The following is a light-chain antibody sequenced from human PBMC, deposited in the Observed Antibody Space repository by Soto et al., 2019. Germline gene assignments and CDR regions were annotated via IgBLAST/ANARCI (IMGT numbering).Light chain of an antibody. V-gene: IGKV3-20*01. CDR1: QSVSSSY. CDR2: GAS. Sequence: EIVLTQSPGTLSLSPGERATLSCRASQSVSSSYLAWYQHKPGQAPRLLIYGASSRATGIPDGFSGSGSGSDFTLTISSLEPEDFAVYYCQQYGSSPHTFGQGTKLDIK. J-gene: IGKJ2*01. CDR3: QQYGSSPHT.